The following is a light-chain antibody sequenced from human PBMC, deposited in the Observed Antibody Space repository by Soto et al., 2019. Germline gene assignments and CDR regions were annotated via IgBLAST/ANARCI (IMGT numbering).Light chain of an antibody. CDR3: RQRSNWPRIN. CDR1: QSVSNNY. V-gene: IGKV3-11*01. Sequence: EIVMTQSPATLSVSPGERSTLSCMASQSVSNNYLAWYQQKPGQAPRLLIYGASNRATGIPARFSGSGSGTDFTLTISSLEPEDFAVYYCRQRSNWPRINFGQGTRLEIK. CDR2: GAS. J-gene: IGKJ5*01.